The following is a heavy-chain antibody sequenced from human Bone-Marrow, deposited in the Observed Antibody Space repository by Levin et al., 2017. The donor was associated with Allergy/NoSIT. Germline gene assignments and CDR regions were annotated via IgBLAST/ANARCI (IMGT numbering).Heavy chain of an antibody. CDR2: ISSSGDST. J-gene: IGHJ4*02. CDR3: ARDPARGYYESSGYSGDH. Sequence: PGESLKISCAASGFSFWHYTMNWVRQAPGKGLEWVSCISSSGDSTYYADSVKGRFTISRDNAKNSLYLQLNRLRDEDTALYYCARDPARGYYESSGYSGDHWGQGTLVTVSS. CDR1: GFSFWHYT. V-gene: IGHV3-48*02. D-gene: IGHD3-22*01.